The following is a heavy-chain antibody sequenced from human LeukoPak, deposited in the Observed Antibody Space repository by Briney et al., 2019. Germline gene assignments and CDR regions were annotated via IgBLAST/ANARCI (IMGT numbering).Heavy chain of an antibody. CDR2: IYHSGST. Sequence: PSETLSLTCTVSGYSISSGYYWGWIRQPPGKGLEWIGSIYHSGSTYYNPSLKSRVTISVDTSKNQFSLKLSSVTAADTAVYYCARVATSYYYDSSGYYLYYWGQGTLVTVSS. CDR1: GYSISSGYY. CDR3: ARVATSYYYDSSGYYLYY. J-gene: IGHJ4*02. D-gene: IGHD3-22*01. V-gene: IGHV4-38-2*02.